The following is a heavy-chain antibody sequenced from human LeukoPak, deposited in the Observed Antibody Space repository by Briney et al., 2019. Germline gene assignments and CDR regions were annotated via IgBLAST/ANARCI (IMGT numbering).Heavy chain of an antibody. D-gene: IGHD3-3*01. V-gene: IGHV4-4*02. CDR3: ARVYYDFWSGYYTGWFDP. CDR2: IYHSGST. J-gene: IGHJ5*02. CDR1: GGSISSSNW. Sequence: SETLSLTCAVSGGSISSSNWWSWVRPPPGKGLEWIGEIYHSGSTNYNPSLKSRVTISVDTSKNQFSLKLSSVTAADTAVYYCARVYYDFWSGYYTGWFDPWGQGTLVTVSS.